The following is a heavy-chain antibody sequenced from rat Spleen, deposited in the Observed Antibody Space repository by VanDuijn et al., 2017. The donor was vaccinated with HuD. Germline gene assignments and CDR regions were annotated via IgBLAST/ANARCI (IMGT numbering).Heavy chain of an antibody. J-gene: IGHJ2*01. V-gene: IGHV5-31*01. Sequence: EVQLVESGGGLVQPGRSLKLSCVTSGFPFTNYWMTWIRQAPGKGLEWVASIAVTGGDTYYPDSVKGRFTISRDNAKSTLYLQMNSLRSEDTATYYCTAGGGYWDYWGQGVMVTVSS. CDR3: TAGGGYWDY. CDR2: IAVTGGDT. D-gene: IGHD1-11*01. CDR1: GFPFTNYW.